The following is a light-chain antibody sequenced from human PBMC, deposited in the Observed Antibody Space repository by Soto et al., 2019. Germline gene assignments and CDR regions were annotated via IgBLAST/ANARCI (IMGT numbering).Light chain of an antibody. CDR1: SSNIGNND. J-gene: IGLJ3*02. CDR2: DNN. Sequence: QSVLTQPPSVSAAPGQKVTISCSGSSSNIGNNDVSWYQQFPGTAPKLLVYDNNRRASGIPDRFSGSKTGTSATLGITGLQTGDEAEYYCGTWDKSLTPGRVFGGGTKVTVL. CDR3: GTWDKSLTPGRV. V-gene: IGLV1-51*01.